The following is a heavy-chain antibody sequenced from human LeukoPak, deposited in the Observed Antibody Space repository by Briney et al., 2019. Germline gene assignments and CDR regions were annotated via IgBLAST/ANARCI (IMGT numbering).Heavy chain of an antibody. V-gene: IGHV3-74*01. CDR2: TNSDGSTT. J-gene: IGHJ6*02. D-gene: IGHD2-15*01. Sequence: PGGSLRLSCAASGFTFSNYWMHWVRQAPGKGLVWVSRTNSDGSTTSYADSVKGRFTISRDNVKNTLYLQMNSLRAEDTAVYYCAREVVVAAPGLYYYYGMDVWGQGTTVTVSS. CDR3: AREVVVAAPGLYYYYGMDV. CDR1: GFTFSNYW.